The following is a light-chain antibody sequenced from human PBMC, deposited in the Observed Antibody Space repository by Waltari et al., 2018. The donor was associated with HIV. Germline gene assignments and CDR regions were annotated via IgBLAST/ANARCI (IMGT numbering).Light chain of an antibody. CDR2: WAS. CDR1: QSLLYIYNNKNS. CDR3: HQYHDTPLT. Sequence: DIVMPQSPDSLAVSLGERAPITCNSIQSLLYIYNNKNSLAWYQQKPGQPPKLLIYWASTRESGVPDRFSGSGSGTDFTLTISGLQAEDVAVYYCHQYHDTPLTFGGGTKVEIK. V-gene: IGKV4-1*01. J-gene: IGKJ4*01.